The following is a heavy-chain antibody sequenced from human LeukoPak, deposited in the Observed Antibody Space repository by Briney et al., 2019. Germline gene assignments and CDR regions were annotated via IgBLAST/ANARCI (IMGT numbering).Heavy chain of an antibody. CDR2: INPSGGST. V-gene: IGHV1-46*01. CDR3: ARDTALVTAPVYYGMDV. J-gene: IGHJ6*02. D-gene: IGHD5-18*01. Sequence: EASVKVSCKASGYTFTSYYMHWVRQAPGQGLEWMGIINPSGGSTSYAQKFQGRVTMTRDASTSTVYMELSSLKSEDTAVYYCARDTALVTAPVYYGMDVWGQGTTVTVSS. CDR1: GYTFTSYY.